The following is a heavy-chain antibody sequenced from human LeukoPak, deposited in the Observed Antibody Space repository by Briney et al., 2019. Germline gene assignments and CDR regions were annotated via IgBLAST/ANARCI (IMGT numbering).Heavy chain of an antibody. CDR3: ARVEIRYSGSYLYYFDY. CDR1: GGSISSYY. V-gene: IGHV4-59*01. J-gene: IGHJ4*02. CDR2: IYYSGST. Sequence: PSETLSLTCTVSGGSISSYYWSWIRQPPGKGLEWIGYIYYSGSTNYNPSLKSRVTISVDTSKNRFSLKLSSVTAADTAVYYCARVEIRYSGSYLYYFDYWGQGTLVTVSS. D-gene: IGHD1-26*01.